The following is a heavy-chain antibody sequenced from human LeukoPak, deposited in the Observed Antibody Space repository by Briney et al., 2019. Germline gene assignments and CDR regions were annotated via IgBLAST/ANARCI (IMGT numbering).Heavy chain of an antibody. CDR1: GFTLSDAW. V-gene: IGHV3-15*01. J-gene: IGHJ4*02. CDR2: IKSKSDGGTI. Sequence: GGSLRLSCVGSGFTLSDAWISWVRQAPGKGLEWVGRIKSKSDGGTIDYAAPVKGRFTISRDDSRNTLYLQMNSLKTEDTAVYYCTTRRQDGWWGQGTLVTVS. D-gene: IGHD2-15*01. CDR3: TTRRQDGW.